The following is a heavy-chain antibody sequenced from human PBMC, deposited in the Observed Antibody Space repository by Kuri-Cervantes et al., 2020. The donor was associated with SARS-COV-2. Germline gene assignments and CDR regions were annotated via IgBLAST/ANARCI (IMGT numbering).Heavy chain of an antibody. CDR2: IWYDGSKK. J-gene: IGHJ4*02. V-gene: IGHV3-33*01. Sequence: GESLKISCAASGFTFSNYGMQWVRQAPGKGLEWVALIWYDGSKKYYAESVKGRFTISRDDPKNTLYLQMKSLRAEDTAVYYCAREEYYYDTNGYSLRPRGYFDYWGQGALVTVSS. CDR1: GFTFSNYG. CDR3: AREEYYYDTNGYSLRPRGYFDY. D-gene: IGHD3-22*01.